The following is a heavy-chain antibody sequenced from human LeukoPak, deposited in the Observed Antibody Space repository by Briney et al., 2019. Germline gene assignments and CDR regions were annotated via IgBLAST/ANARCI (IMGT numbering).Heavy chain of an antibody. V-gene: IGHV3-20*04. Sequence: GGSLRLSCAASGFTFDDYGMSWVRQAPGKGLEWVSGINWNGGSTGYADSVKGRFTISRDNAKNSLYLQMNSLRAEDTAVYYCARVLDAVVTTKSIHGSAFDIWGQGTVVTVSS. CDR3: ARVLDAVVTTKSIHGSAFDI. CDR1: GFTFDDYG. D-gene: IGHD4-23*01. CDR2: INWNGGST. J-gene: IGHJ3*02.